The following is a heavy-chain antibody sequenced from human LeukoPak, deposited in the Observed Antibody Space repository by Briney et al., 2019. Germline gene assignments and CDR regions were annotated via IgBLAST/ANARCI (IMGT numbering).Heavy chain of an antibody. CDR3: ARGDPGYSYGYVGMDV. CDR2: INTNTGNP. V-gene: IGHV7-4-1*02. D-gene: IGHD5-18*01. J-gene: IGHJ6*02. CDR1: GYTFTSYA. Sequence: ASVKVSCKASGYTFTSYAMNWVRQAPGQGLEWMGWINTNTGNPTYAQGFTGWFVFSLDTSVSTAYLQISSLKAEDTAVYYCARGDPGYSYGYVGMDVWGQGTTVTVSS.